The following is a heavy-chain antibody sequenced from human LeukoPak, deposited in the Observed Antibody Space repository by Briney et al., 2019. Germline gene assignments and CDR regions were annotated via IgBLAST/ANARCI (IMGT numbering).Heavy chain of an antibody. CDR3: VSKPDPHYYGSGIDY. CDR1: GFTFSSYA. Sequence: GGSLRLSCAASGFTFSSYAMSWVRQAPGKGLEWVSAISGSGGSTYYADSVKGRFTISRDNSKNTLYLQMNSLRAEDTAVYYCVSKPDPHYYGSGIDYWGQGTLVTVSS. J-gene: IGHJ4*02. CDR2: ISGSGGST. D-gene: IGHD3-10*01. V-gene: IGHV3-23*01.